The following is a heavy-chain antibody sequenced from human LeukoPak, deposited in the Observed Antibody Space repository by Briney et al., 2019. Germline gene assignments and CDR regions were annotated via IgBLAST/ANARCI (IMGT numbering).Heavy chain of an antibody. J-gene: IGHJ4*02. CDR2: ISSSSSYI. V-gene: IGHV3-21*01. Sequence: GGSLRLSCAASGFTFSSYSMNWVRQAPGKGLEWVSSISSSSSYIYYADSVKGRFTISRDNARNSLYLQMNSLRAEDTAVYYCAREGRVRGVIMVPGAAPDYWGQGTLVTVSS. CDR1: GFTFSSYS. D-gene: IGHD3-10*01. CDR3: AREGRVRGVIMVPGAAPDY.